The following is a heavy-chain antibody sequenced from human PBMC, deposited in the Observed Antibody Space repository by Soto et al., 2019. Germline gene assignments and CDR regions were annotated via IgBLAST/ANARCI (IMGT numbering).Heavy chain of an antibody. Sequence: QLVESGGGLFQAGGSTRLSCLVSGFTVGNFDIAWVRQAPGKGLEWASIIQTGGATYYSDSAQGRFTISRDNSKNTVYLQMNSLRVEDTGVYSCVRVLYDSGVVDFWGQGSLITVS. CDR1: GFTVGNFD. V-gene: IGHV3-53*01. CDR3: VRVLYDSGVVDF. J-gene: IGHJ4*02. D-gene: IGHD5-12*01. CDR2: IQTGGAT.